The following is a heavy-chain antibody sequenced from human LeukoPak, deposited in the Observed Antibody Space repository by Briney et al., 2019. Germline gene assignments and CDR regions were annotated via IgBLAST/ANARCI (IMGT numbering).Heavy chain of an antibody. D-gene: IGHD5-18*01. J-gene: IGHJ4*02. CDR1: GGSISSYY. Sequence: PSETLSLTCTVSGGSISSYYWSWIRQPPGKGLEWIGYIYYSGSTNYNPSLKSRVTISLDTSKNQFSLKLSSVTAADTAVHYCAERGKYTSGYTPIFDYWGQGTLVTVSS. CDR2: IYYSGST. V-gene: IGHV4-59*12. CDR3: AERGKYTSGYTPIFDY.